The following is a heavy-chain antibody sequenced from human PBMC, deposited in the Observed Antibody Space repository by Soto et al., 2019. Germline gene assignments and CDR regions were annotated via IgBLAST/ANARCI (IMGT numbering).Heavy chain of an antibody. J-gene: IGHJ4*02. D-gene: IGHD3-22*01. CDR1: GFTFSSYA. CDR3: ARDDRRITMIVVGPFDY. V-gene: IGHV3-30-3*01. Sequence: GGSLRLSCAASGFTFSSYAMHWVRQAPGKGLEWVAVISYDGSNKYYADSVKGRLTISRDNSKNTLYLQMNSLRAEDTAVYYCARDDRRITMIVVGPFDYWGQGTLVTVSS. CDR2: ISYDGSNK.